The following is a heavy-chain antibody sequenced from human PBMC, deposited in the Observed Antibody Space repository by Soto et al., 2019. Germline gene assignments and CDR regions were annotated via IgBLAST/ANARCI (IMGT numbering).Heavy chain of an antibody. J-gene: IGHJ4*02. CDR1: GFTFSNYG. Sequence: EVQLLESGGGSLQPGGSLRLSCVVSGFTFSNYGMSWVRQAPGKGLEWGSATSGSGDTTYYAYSVKGRFTISRDNSKNTLYVQMKSLRADDTAVYYCAKDLGYDGSGIEIWGQGTLVTVSP. CDR3: AKDLGYDGSGIEI. CDR2: TSGSGDTT. D-gene: IGHD3-10*01. V-gene: IGHV3-23*01.